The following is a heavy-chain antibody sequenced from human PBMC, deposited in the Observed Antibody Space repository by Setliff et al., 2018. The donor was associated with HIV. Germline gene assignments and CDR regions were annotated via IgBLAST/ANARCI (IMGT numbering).Heavy chain of an antibody. D-gene: IGHD3-3*01. CDR2: IYYSGST. CDR1: GGSISSGGYY. V-gene: IGHV4-39*07. CDR3: ARSPPTTFWSGYTYYYYMDV. J-gene: IGHJ6*03. Sequence: SETLSLTCTVSGGSISSGGYYWGWIRQPPGKGLEWIGSIYYSGSTYYNPSLKSRVTISVDTPKNQFSLKLNSVTAADTAVYYCARSPPTTFWSGYTYYYYMDVWGKGTTVTVSS.